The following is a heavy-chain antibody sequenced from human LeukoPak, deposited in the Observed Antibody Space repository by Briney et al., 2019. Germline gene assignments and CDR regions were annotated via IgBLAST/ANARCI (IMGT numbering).Heavy chain of an antibody. CDR2: IYYSGST. CDR1: GGSISSSSYY. CDR3: ARSGSMVRGVIRRYWYFDL. J-gene: IGHJ2*01. V-gene: IGHV4-39*07. D-gene: IGHD3-10*01. Sequence: SETLSLTCTVSGGSISSSSYYWGWIRQPPGKGLEWIGSIYYSGSTYYNPSLKSRVTISVDTSKNQFSLKLSSVTAADTAVYYCARSGSMVRGVIRRYWYFDLWGRGTLVTVSS.